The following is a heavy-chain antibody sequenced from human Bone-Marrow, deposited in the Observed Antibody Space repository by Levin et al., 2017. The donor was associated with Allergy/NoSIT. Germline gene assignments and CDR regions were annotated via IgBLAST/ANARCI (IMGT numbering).Heavy chain of an antibody. D-gene: IGHD3-9*01. CDR2: IRSKAYGGTT. CDR3: QYFDWLLATFDY. J-gene: IGHJ4*02. CDR1: GFTFGDYA. Sequence: GGSLRLSCTASGFTFGDYAMSWFRQAPGKGLEWVGFIRSKAYGGTTEYAASVKGRFTISRDDSKSIAYLQMNSLKTEDTAVYYCQYFDWLLATFDYWGQGTLVTVSS. V-gene: IGHV3-49*03.